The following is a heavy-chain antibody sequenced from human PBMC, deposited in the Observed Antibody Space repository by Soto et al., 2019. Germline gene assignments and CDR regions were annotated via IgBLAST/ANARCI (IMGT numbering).Heavy chain of an antibody. CDR1: GFTFSSYG. CDR2: IWYDGSNK. V-gene: IGHV3-33*01. J-gene: IGHJ4*02. Sequence: QVQLVESGGGVVQPGRSLRLSCAASGFTFSSYGMHWVRQAPGKGLEWVAVIWYDGSNKYYADSVKGRFTISRDNSKNTLYLQMNSLRAEDTAVYYCARDPEYCPNGVCYTYFDYWGQGTLVTVSS. CDR3: ARDPEYCPNGVCYTYFDY. D-gene: IGHD2-8*01.